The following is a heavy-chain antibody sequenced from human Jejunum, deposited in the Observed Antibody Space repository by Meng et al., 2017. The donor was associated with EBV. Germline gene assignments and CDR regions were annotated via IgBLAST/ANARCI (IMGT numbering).Heavy chain of an antibody. CDR1: GSPFTSYD. CDR3: ARGVAAGFDY. D-gene: IGHD6-13*01. CDR2: MSPNSGNT. V-gene: IGHV1-8*02. J-gene: IGHJ4*02. Sequence: VQRWQLGAEVKKPGSSVKASCKASGSPFTSYDINWVRQATGQGPEWMGWMSPNSGNTGYAQKFQGRVTMTRDTSISTAYMELSSLRSEDTAVYYCARGVAAGFDYWGQGTLVTVSS.